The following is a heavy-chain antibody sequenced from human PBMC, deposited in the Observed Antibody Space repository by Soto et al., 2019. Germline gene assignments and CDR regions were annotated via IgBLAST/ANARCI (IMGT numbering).Heavy chain of an antibody. Sequence: QVPLVQSGAEVKKPGSSVKVSCKSSGGTFSTYAISWVRQAPGQGLEWMGGIIPIFGTANYAQKFQGRVTITADESRTTAYMELISLRSGDTAVYYCARDEMVVATGSRTWHYYYGMDVWGQGTTVTVSS. D-gene: IGHD2-15*01. CDR2: IIPIFGTA. V-gene: IGHV1-69*12. CDR1: GGTFSTYA. J-gene: IGHJ6*02. CDR3: ARDEMVVATGSRTWHYYYGMDV.